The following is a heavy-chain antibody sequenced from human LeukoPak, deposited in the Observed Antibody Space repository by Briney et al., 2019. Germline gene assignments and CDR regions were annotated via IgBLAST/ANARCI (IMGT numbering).Heavy chain of an antibody. CDR2: ISASGGTT. CDR1: GFTFSSFA. J-gene: IGHJ4*02. D-gene: IGHD3-3*01. V-gene: IGHV3-23*01. Sequence: PGGPLRLSCAASGFTFSSFAMTWVRQAPGKGLEWVSTISASGGTTYYAGSVKGRFTISRDNSKNTLYLQMNSLGAEDTAIYYCAKSRVSGLRFLEWVYFNYWGQGTLVTVSS. CDR3: AKSRVSGLRFLEWVYFNY.